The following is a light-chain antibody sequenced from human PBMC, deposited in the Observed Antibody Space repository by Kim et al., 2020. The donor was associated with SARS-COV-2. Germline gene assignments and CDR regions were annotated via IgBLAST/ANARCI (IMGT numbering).Light chain of an antibody. CDR1: SSDVGGYNY. J-gene: IGLJ1*01. Sequence: GQSLTISCTGTSSDVGGYNYVSWYQKNPGKAPKLLIYDVSNRPSGVSNRFSGSKSGNTASLTISGLQAEDEADYYRSSYTSSSTYVFGTGTKVTVL. CDR2: DVS. CDR3: SSYTSSSTYV. V-gene: IGLV2-14*03.